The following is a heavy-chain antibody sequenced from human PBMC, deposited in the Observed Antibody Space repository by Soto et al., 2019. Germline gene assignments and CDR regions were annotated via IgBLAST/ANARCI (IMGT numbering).Heavy chain of an antibody. CDR2: IIPILGIA. J-gene: IGHJ5*02. CDR1: GGTFSSYT. V-gene: IGHV1-69*08. CDR3: ARDRGFGYYYDSSGYSNWFDP. D-gene: IGHD3-22*01. Sequence: QVQLVQSGAEVKKPGSSVKVSCKASGGTFSSYTISWVRQAPGQGLEWMGRIIPILGIANYAQKFQGRVTITADKSASTAYIELSSQRSEDTAVYYCARDRGFGYYYDSSGYSNWFDPWGQGTLVTVSS.